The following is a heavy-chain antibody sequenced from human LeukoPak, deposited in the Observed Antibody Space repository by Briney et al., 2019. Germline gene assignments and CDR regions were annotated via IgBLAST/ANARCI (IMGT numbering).Heavy chain of an antibody. CDR1: GGSISSSSYY. J-gene: IGHJ4*02. D-gene: IGHD6-19*01. Sequence: SETLSLTCTVSGGSISSSSYYWGWIRQPPGKGLEWIGSIYYSGSTYYNPSLKSRVTISVDTSKNQFSLKLSSVTAADTAVYYCARVGSGGAWFDFWGQGTLVSVSS. CDR3: ARVGSGGAWFDF. CDR2: IYYSGST. V-gene: IGHV4-39*01.